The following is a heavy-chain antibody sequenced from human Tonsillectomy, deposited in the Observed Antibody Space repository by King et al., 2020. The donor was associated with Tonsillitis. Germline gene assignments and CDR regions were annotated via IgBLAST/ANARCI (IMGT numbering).Heavy chain of an antibody. Sequence: VQLVQSGAEVKKPGASVNVSCMASGYTFSGYYIHWVRQAPGEGLEWVGWINPNSGGTNYAQKFQGRVTMTRDTSISTAYMDLSGLTADDTAVYYCSRQSWHFDIVIGYGAFDIWGQGTMVTVSS. CDR3: SRQSWHFDIVIGYGAFDI. D-gene: IGHD3-9*01. CDR2: INPNSGGT. J-gene: IGHJ3*02. CDR1: GYTFSGYY. V-gene: IGHV1-2*02.